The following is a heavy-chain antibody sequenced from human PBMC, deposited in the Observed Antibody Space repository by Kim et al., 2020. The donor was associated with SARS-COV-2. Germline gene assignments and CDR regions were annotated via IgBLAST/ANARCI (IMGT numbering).Heavy chain of an antibody. J-gene: IGHJ3*02. CDR3: ARDGDLYSSGKEAFDI. D-gene: IGHD6-19*01. CDR1: GFTFSSYW. Sequence: VGSLRLSCAASGFTFSSYWMTWVRQAPGKGLEWVANIKQDGNQKYYVDSVKGRFTISRDNAKNSLYLQMNSRRAEDTAVYYWARDGDLYSSGKEAFDIWG. CDR2: IKQDGNQK. V-gene: IGHV3-7*01.